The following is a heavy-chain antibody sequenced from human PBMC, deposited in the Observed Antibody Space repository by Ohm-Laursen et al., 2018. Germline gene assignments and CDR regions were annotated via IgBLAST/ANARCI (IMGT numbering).Heavy chain of an antibody. V-gene: IGHV3-23*01. CDR3: AKRGSQWLETEGSNPRPYYFDY. CDR2: ISGSGSST. Sequence: GSLRLSCAASGFTFSSYAMSWVRQAPGKGLEWVSAISGSGSSTYYADSVKGRFTISRDNSKNTLYLQMNSLRAEDTAVYYCAKRGSQWLETEGSNPRPYYFDYWGQGTLVTVSS. CDR1: GFTFSSYA. D-gene: IGHD6-19*01. J-gene: IGHJ4*02.